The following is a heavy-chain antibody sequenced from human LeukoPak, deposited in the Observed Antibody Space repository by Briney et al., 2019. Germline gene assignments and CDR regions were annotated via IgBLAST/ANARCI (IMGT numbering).Heavy chain of an antibody. Sequence: HPGGSLRLSCAASGFTSRDFGMSWVRQAPGKGLEWVSGSTGSGGKTYYADSVKGRFIISRDSSTNTLYLQINSLRAEDTAVYYCAKGGVTFYNSWSGREALFDYWGQGTLVTVSS. J-gene: IGHJ4*02. CDR2: STGSGGKT. D-gene: IGHD3-3*01. CDR1: GFTSRDFG. CDR3: AKGGVTFYNSWSGREALFDY. V-gene: IGHV3-23*01.